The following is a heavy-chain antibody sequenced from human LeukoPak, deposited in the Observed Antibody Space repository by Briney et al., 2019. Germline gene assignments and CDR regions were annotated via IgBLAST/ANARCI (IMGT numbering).Heavy chain of an antibody. Sequence: GGSLRLSCAASGFTFSSYEINWVRQAPGKGLEWVSYISSSGSTIYYADSVKGRFTISRDNAKNSLYLQMNSLRAEDTAVYYCAREYSSGRAYYGMDVWGQGTTDTVSS. CDR2: ISSSGSTI. V-gene: IGHV3-48*03. CDR1: GFTFSSYE. D-gene: IGHD6-19*01. J-gene: IGHJ6*02. CDR3: AREYSSGRAYYGMDV.